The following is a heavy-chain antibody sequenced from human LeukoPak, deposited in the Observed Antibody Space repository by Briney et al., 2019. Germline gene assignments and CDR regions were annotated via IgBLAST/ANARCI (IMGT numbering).Heavy chain of an antibody. CDR3: ARASSGTFGYSGYGRPNWFDP. D-gene: IGHD5-12*01. J-gene: IGHJ5*02. CDR1: GGSFSGYY. V-gene: IGHV4-34*01. CDR2: INHSGST. Sequence: SETLSLTCAVYGGSFSGYYWSWIRQPPGKGLEWIGEINHSGSTNYDPSLKSRVTISVDTPKNQFSLKLSSVTAADTAVYYCARASSGTFGYSGYGRPNWFDPWGQGTLVTVSS.